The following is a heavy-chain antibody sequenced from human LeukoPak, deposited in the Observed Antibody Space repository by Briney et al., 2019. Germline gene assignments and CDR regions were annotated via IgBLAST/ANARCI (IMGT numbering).Heavy chain of an antibody. J-gene: IGHJ6*02. Sequence: GGSLRLSCAASLFTFINYGMHWVRQAPGKGLEWVAFIRYDGTNKYYADSVKGRFTISRDDSKNTVYLQMNSLRAEDTSVYYCARDGEYCSAGCTSHSYSYGLDVWGQGTTVTVSS. CDR1: LFTFINYG. CDR3: ARDGEYCSAGCTSHSYSYGLDV. CDR2: IRYDGTNK. V-gene: IGHV3-30*02. D-gene: IGHD2-15*01.